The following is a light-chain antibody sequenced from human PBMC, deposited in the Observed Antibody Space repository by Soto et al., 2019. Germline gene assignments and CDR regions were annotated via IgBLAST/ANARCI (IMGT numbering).Light chain of an antibody. J-gene: IGLJ2*01. CDR2: DVT. CDR3: CSYAGSYTVV. V-gene: IGLV2-11*01. Sequence: QSALTQPHSVSGSPGQSVTISCTGTSSDVGGYSYVSWYQQHPGKAPKLMIYDVTKRPSGVPDRFSGSWSGNTASLTISGLQAEDEADYYCCSYAGSYTVVFGGGTKLTVL. CDR1: SSDVGGYSY.